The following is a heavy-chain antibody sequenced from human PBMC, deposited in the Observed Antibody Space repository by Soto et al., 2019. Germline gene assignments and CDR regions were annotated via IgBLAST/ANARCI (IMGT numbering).Heavy chain of an antibody. CDR2: MNAKSGDT. Sequence: XSVKVSCKASGYTFSYFDIHWLRQAAGQGPEWMGWMNAKSGDTFSAQRLQGKFNMTWDTSLSTAYMEVGSLTSDDAAIYYCARGKPFNYAGFDVWGQGTTVTVSS. CDR3: ARGKPFNYAGFDV. CDR1: GYTFSYFD. V-gene: IGHV1-8*01. J-gene: IGHJ6*02. D-gene: IGHD3-16*01.